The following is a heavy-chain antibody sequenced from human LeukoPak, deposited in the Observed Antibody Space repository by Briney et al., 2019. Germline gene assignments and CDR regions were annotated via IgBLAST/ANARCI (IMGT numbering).Heavy chain of an antibody. CDR1: GFTFDDYG. D-gene: IGHD6-13*01. V-gene: IGHV3-20*04. Sequence: PGGSLRLSCAASGFTFDDYGMSWVRQAPGKGLEWVSGINWNGESTGYVDSVKGRFTISRDNAKNSLYLQMNSLRAADTAFYYCARATAAGFDYWGQGTLVPVSS. J-gene: IGHJ4*02. CDR2: INWNGEST. CDR3: ARATAAGFDY.